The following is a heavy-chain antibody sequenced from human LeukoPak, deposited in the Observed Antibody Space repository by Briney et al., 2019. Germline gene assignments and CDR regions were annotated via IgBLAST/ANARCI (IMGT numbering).Heavy chain of an antibody. CDR3: ARTTYYYDSSGYYYSGYFDY. V-gene: IGHV3-43D*03. Sequence: PGGSLRLSCAASGFTFDDYAMHWVRQAPGKGLEWVSLISWDGGSSYYADSVKGRFTISRDNSKNSLYLQMNSLRAEDTALYYCARTTYYYDSSGYYYSGYFDYWGQGTLVTVSS. D-gene: IGHD3-22*01. J-gene: IGHJ4*02. CDR2: ISWDGGSS. CDR1: GFTFDDYA.